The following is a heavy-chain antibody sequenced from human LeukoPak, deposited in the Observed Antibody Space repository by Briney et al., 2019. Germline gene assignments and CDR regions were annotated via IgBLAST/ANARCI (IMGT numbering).Heavy chain of an antibody. CDR2: IGGSGDST. J-gene: IGHJ5*02. CDR1: GFTFSNSV. CDR3: AKLPTGYPNWFDP. Sequence: GSLRLSRAASGFTFSNSVMGWVRQAPGKGLEWVSAIGGSGDSTHYTDSVTGRFTISRDNSKNTLYLQMNSLRAEDTALYYCAKLPTGYPNWFDPWGQGTLVTVSS. D-gene: IGHD3-9*01. V-gene: IGHV3-23*01.